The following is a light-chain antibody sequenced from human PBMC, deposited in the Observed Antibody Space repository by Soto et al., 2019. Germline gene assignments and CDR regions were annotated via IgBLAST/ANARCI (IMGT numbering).Light chain of an antibody. J-gene: IGLJ1*01. CDR1: SSDVGGYKF. V-gene: IGLV2-14*01. CDR3: GSYTGSIYV. Sequence: QSVLTQPASVSGSPGQSITISCTGTSSDVGGYKFVSWYQQHPGKAPKLMIYEVSNRPSGVSSRFSGSKSGNTASLTISGLHADDEADYYCGSYTGSIYVFGTGTKVTVL. CDR2: EVS.